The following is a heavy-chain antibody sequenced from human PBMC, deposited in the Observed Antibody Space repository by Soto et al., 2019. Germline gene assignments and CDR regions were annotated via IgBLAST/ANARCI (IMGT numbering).Heavy chain of an antibody. Sequence: PSETLSLTCTVSGGSINTFYWSWVRQPAGKGLEWIGRIFSSGSTSFNPSLKSRVSISVDTSKNQFSLKLTSVTAADTAMYYCVRDRDVRYCGGDCYRLDSWGQGTLVTVSS. D-gene: IGHD2-21*02. J-gene: IGHJ5*01. V-gene: IGHV4-4*07. CDR1: GGSINTFY. CDR3: VRDRDVRYCGGDCYRLDS. CDR2: IFSSGST.